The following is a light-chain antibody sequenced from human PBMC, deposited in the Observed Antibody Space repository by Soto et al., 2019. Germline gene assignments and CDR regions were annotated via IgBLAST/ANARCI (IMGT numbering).Light chain of an antibody. CDR2: EVS. J-gene: IGLJ1*01. V-gene: IGLV2-14*01. CDR3: SSYTSGSTLCV. CDR1: SSDVGGYDF. Sequence: QSALTQPASVSGSPGQSITISCTGTSSDVGGYDFVSWYQQHSGKAPKLMIYEVSYRPSGVSNRFSGSKSGNTASLTTSGLQAEDEADYYCSSYTSGSTLCVFGTGTKVTVL.